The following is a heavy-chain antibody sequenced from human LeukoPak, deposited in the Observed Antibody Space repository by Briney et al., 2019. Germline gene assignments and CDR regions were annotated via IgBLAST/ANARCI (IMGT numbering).Heavy chain of an antibody. V-gene: IGHV3-30-3*01. Sequence: GRSLRLSCAASGFTFSSYAMHWVRQAPGKGLEWVAVISYDGSNKYYADSVKGRFTISRDNSKNTLYLQMNSLRAEDTAVYYCARVGIVGDFQTSFDYWGQGTLVTVSS. D-gene: IGHD1-26*01. J-gene: IGHJ4*02. CDR3: ARVGIVGDFQTSFDY. CDR2: ISYDGSNK. CDR1: GFTFSSYA.